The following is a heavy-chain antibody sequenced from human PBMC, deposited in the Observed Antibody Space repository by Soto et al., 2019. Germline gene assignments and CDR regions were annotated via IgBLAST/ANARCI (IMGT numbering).Heavy chain of an antibody. J-gene: IGHJ4*02. CDR3: ARVGYDFWSGYLREAAQAFDY. Sequence: SETLSLTCAVYGGSFSGYYWSWVRQPPGKGLEWIGEINHSGSTNYNPSLKSRVTISVDTSKNQFSLKLSSVTAADTAVYYCARVGYDFWSGYLREAAQAFDYWGQGTLVTVSS. D-gene: IGHD3-3*01. V-gene: IGHV4-34*01. CDR1: GGSFSGYY. CDR2: INHSGST.